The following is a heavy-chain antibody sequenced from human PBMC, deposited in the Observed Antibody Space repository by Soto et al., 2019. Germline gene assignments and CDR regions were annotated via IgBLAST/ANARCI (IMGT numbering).Heavy chain of an antibody. J-gene: IGHJ4*02. Sequence: QLQLQESGPGLVKPSETLSLTCTVSGGSISSSSYYWGWIRQPPGKRLEWIGSTYYSGSTYYNPSLKCRVTISVDTSKNQFSLKLSSVTAADTAVYYCARGPDYGGKTQEEFDYWGQGTLVTVSS. CDR3: ARGPDYGGKTQEEFDY. CDR2: TYYSGST. CDR1: GGSISSSSYY. V-gene: IGHV4-39*01. D-gene: IGHD4-17*01.